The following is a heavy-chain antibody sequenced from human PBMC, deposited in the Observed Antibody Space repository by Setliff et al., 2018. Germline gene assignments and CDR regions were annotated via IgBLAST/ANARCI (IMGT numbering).Heavy chain of an antibody. V-gene: IGHV4-34*01. CDR2: INHRGTT. J-gene: IGHJ5*02. CDR1: GGSFSGYY. CDR3: VTAASARSRWYDMGWFDP. Sequence: PSETLSLTCAVYGGSFSGYYWNWIHQAPGKGLEWIGEINHRGTTSYTPSLKGRVTISVDTSKNQFSLKLSSVTAADTAVYYCVTAASARSRWYDMGWFDPWGQGTLVTVSS. D-gene: IGHD3-22*01.